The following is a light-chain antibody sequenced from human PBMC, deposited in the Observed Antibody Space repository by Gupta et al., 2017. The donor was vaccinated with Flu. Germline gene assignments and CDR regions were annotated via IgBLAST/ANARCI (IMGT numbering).Light chain of an antibody. CDR2: DAS. CDR1: HNVSSSY. Sequence: GETVTTCGARHNVSSSYLDWYQQKPGMAPKLLMYDASTLATGIPYRFSGSGSGTDFSLTISRLEPEDFAMYYCQQCCSSPPVTFGPGTQLEIK. CDR3: QQCCSSPPVT. J-gene: IGKJ5*01. V-gene: IGKV3D-20*01.